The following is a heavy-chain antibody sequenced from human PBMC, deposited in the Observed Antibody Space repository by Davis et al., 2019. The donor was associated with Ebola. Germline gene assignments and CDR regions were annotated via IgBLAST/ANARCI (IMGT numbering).Heavy chain of an antibody. CDR1: GFTFSSYG. J-gene: IGHJ4*02. CDR3: ARDRAYKMFDY. V-gene: IGHV3-23*01. Sequence: GESLKISCATSGFTFSSYGMIWVRQAPGRGLEWVSAISGSSSTTYYADSVKGRFTISRDNSKDTMYLQMNRLRGEDTAIYYCARDRAYKMFDYWGQGTQVTVSS. CDR2: ISGSSSTT. D-gene: IGHD3-16*01.